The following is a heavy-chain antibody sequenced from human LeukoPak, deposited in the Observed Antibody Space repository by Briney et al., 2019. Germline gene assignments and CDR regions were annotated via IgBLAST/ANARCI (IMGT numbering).Heavy chain of an antibody. V-gene: IGHV3-30*18. CDR2: MSSDGSNK. J-gene: IGHJ4*02. D-gene: IGHD5-18*01. CDR3: AKDYSYGYHFDY. Sequence: PGGSLRLSCAASGFTFSSYAMHWVRQAPGKGLEWVAVMSSDGSNKYADSVKGRFTISRENSKNTLYLQMNSLRAEGTAVYYCAKDYSYGYHFDYWGQGTLVTVSS. CDR1: GFTFSSYA.